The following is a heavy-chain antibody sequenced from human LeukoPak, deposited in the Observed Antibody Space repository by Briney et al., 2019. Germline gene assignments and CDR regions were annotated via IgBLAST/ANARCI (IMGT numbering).Heavy chain of an antibody. CDR3: ARSFYYESLDRKAFDV. D-gene: IGHD3-22*01. Sequence: GGSLRLSCAASGFTFSTYSMNWVRQAPGKGLEWVSSISSGSSYIYYADSVKGRFTISRDNAKNSLYLQMNSLRAEDTAVYYCARSFYYESLDRKAFDVWGQGTMVTVSS. CDR2: ISSGSSYI. V-gene: IGHV3-21*01. J-gene: IGHJ3*01. CDR1: GFTFSTYS.